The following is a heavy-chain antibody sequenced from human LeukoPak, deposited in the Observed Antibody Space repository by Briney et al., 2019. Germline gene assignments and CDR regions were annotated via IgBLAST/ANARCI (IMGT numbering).Heavy chain of an antibody. D-gene: IGHD4-17*01. CDR3: ARGAYGDK. CDR1: GYTFTNYG. J-gene: IGHJ4*02. Sequence: GASAKVSCKASGYTFTNYGVSWVRQAPGQGLEWMGWISGYSGDTNYAQKFQGRVTMTTDTSTGTAYMELRSLRSDDTAVYYCARGAYGDKWGQGTMVTVSS. CDR2: ISGYSGDT. V-gene: IGHV1-18*01.